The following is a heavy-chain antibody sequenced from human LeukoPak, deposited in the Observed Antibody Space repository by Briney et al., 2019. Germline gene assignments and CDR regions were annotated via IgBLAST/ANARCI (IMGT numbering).Heavy chain of an antibody. V-gene: IGHV3-48*04. J-gene: IGHJ4*02. CDR1: GFTFSSYS. D-gene: IGHD6-13*01. Sequence: LSGGSLRLSCAASGFTFSSYSMTWVRQAPGKGLEWVSYISSSGSTIYYADSVKGRFTISRDNAKNSLYLQMNSLRAEDTAVYYCAREVAAAGFDYWGQGTLVTVSS. CDR2: ISSSGSTI. CDR3: AREVAAAGFDY.